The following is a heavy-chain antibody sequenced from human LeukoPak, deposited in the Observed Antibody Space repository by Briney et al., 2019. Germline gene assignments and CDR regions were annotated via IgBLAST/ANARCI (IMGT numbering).Heavy chain of an antibody. J-gene: IGHJ4*02. CDR1: GFTFSSYW. CDR3: ARESFSGGDYDY. V-gene: IGHV3-74*01. CDR2: INSDGSST. Sequence: AGGSLRLSCAASGFTFSSYWMHWVRQAPGKGLVWVSRINSDGSSTSYADSVKGRFTISRDNAKNTLYLQMNSLRAEDTAVYYCARESFSGGDYDYWGQGTLVTVSS. D-gene: IGHD4-17*01.